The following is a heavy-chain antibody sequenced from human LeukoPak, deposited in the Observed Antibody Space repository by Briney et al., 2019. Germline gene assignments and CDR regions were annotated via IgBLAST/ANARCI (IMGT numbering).Heavy chain of an antibody. V-gene: IGHV4-59*08. CDR3: ARGIVATIGYYYYMDV. CDR1: GGSISSYY. D-gene: IGHD5-12*01. J-gene: IGHJ6*03. CDR2: IYYSGST. Sequence: SETLSLTCTVSGGSISSYYWSWIRQPPGKGLEWIGYIYYSGSTNYNPSLKSRVTISVDTSKNQFSLKLSSVTAADTAVYYCARGIVATIGYYYYMDVWGKGTTVTVSS.